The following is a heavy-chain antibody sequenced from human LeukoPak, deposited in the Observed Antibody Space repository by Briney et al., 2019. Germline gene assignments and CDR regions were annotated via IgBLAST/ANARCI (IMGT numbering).Heavy chain of an antibody. CDR1: GYTFIGQF. CDR2: INSNSGGT. J-gene: IGHJ3*02. CDR3: AGGRIHSWPNGFDI. Sequence: VASVKVSCKASGYTFIGQFMHWVRQAPGQGLEWMGWINSNSGGTKYAQKFQGSVIMTRDTSISTAYMELSRLKSDDTAVYYCAGGRIHSWPNGFDIWGQGTTVTVSS. D-gene: IGHD5-18*01. V-gene: IGHV1-2*02.